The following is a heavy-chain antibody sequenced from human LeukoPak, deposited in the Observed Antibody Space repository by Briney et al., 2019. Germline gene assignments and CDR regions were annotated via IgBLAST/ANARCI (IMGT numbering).Heavy chain of an antibody. J-gene: IGHJ4*02. D-gene: IGHD3-10*01. CDR3: AKGFYGSGSYYLYFDY. Sequence: GGSLRLSCAASGFTFSNYAMSWVRQAPGKGLEWVSGISGNGGNTYYADSVKGRFTISRDNSKNTMYLQMNSLRAEDTAVYYCAKGFYGSGSYYLYFDYWGQGTLVTVSS. V-gene: IGHV3-23*01. CDR1: GFTFSNYA. CDR2: ISGNGGNT.